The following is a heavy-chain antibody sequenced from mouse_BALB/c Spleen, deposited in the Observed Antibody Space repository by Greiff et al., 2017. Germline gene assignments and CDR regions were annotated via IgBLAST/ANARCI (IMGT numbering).Heavy chain of an antibody. CDR3: ARGRGYRYDGNYYFDY. Sequence: EVQRVESGGGLVQPGGSRKLSCAASGFTFSSFGMHWVRQAPEKGLEWVAYISSGSSTIYYADTVKGRFTISRDNPKNTLFLQMTSLRSEDTAMCYCARGRGYRYDGNYYFDYWGQGTTLTVSS. V-gene: IGHV5-17*02. CDR2: ISSGSSTI. D-gene: IGHD2-14*01. J-gene: IGHJ2*01. CDR1: GFTFSSFG.